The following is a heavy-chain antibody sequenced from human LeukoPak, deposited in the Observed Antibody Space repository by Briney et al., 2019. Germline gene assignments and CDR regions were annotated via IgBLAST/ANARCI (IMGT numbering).Heavy chain of an antibody. V-gene: IGHV4-4*07. CDR3: ARDTGKSGYPDY. CDR1: GGSISSYY. D-gene: IGHD3-3*01. J-gene: IGHJ4*02. Sequence: SETLSLTCTVSGGSISSYYWSWIRQPAGKAPEWIGRIYRSGIINYNPSLKSRVTMSLDNSKNQLSLKLSYVTAADTAVYYCARDTGKSGYPDYWGQGTLVTVSS. CDR2: IYRSGII.